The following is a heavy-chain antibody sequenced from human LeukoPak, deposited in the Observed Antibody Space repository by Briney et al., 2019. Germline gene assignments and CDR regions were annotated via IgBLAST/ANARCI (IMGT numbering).Heavy chain of an antibody. CDR2: IRFDGSYA. V-gene: IGHV3-30*02. Sequence: PGGSLRLSCAASGFTFRSYAMHWVLQAPGKGLEWLSFIRFDGSYAYYVDSVKGRFTISRDNSKNTLYLQMNSLRAEDTAVYYCANSRLGVVDYYYYYMDVWGKGTTVTVSS. J-gene: IGHJ6*03. CDR1: GFTFRSYA. D-gene: IGHD7-27*01. CDR3: ANSRLGVVDYYYYYMDV.